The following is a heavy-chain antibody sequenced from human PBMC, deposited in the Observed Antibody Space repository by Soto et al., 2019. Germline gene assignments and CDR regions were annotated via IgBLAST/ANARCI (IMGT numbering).Heavy chain of an antibody. V-gene: IGHV3-7*04. CDR3: ARGDYYDVSGPFSDAFDI. CDR1: GFPFSRYW. Sequence: GGSLRLSCAASGFPFSRYWMSWVRQAPGKGLEWVANIKEDGSQKWYVDSVKGRFTISRDNAKNSLYLQMSSLRVEDTAVYYCARGDYYDVSGPFSDAFDIWGQGTMVTVSS. J-gene: IGHJ3*02. CDR2: IKEDGSQK. D-gene: IGHD3-22*01.